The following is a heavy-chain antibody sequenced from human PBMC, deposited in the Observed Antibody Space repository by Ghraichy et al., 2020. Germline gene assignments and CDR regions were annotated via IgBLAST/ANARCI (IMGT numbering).Heavy chain of an antibody. Sequence: GESLNISCAASGFTFSSYGMHWVRQAPGKGLGWVAFIRYDGSNKYYADSVKGRFPISRDNSKNTLYLQMNSLRAVDTTVYYCAKDPAYYGSGMGYWYFDLWGRGTLVTVSS. D-gene: IGHD3-10*01. V-gene: IGHV3-30*02. CDR2: IRYDGSNK. J-gene: IGHJ2*01. CDR3: AKDPAYYGSGMGYWYFDL. CDR1: GFTFSSYG.